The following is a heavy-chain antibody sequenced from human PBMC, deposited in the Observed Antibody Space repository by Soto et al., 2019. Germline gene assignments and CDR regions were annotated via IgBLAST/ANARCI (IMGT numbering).Heavy chain of an antibody. V-gene: IGHV1-2*04. Sequence: ASVMVSCKASGYTFTGYYMHWVRQALGQGLEWMGWINPNSGDTKYAQKFQGWVTMTRGTPISTAHMELSRLKSDDTAIYYCARVRGGYSAYFYGMDVWGQGTTVTASS. D-gene: IGHD3-22*01. CDR3: ARVRGGYSAYFYGMDV. J-gene: IGHJ6*02. CDR1: GYTFTGYY. CDR2: INPNSGDT.